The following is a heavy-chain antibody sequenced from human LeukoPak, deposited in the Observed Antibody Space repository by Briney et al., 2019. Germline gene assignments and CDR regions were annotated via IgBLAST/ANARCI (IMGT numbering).Heavy chain of an antibody. V-gene: IGHV3-11*04. CDR1: GFTFSDYY. D-gene: IGHD1-1*01. CDR3: ARELNGAFDP. Sequence: GGSLRLSCAASGFTFSDYYMSWIRQAPGKGLEWFSYMSTSDSPIYYTDSVMGRFTISRDNAKNSLYLQMNSLRASDTAVYYCARELNGAFDPWGQGTLVTVSS. J-gene: IGHJ5*02. CDR2: MSTSDSPI.